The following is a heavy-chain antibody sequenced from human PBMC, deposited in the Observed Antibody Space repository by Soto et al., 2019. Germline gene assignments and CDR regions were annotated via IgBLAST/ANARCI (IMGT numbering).Heavy chain of an antibody. V-gene: IGHV1-18*01. CDR3: ARYSSSWSGWLFDP. CDR2: ISAYNGNT. D-gene: IGHD6-13*01. J-gene: IGHJ5*02. CDR1: GYTFTSYG. Sequence: ASVKVSCKASGYTFTSYGISWVRQAPGQGLEWMGWISAYNGNTNYAQKLQGRVTMTTDTSTSTAYMELRSLRSDDTAVHYCARYSSSWSGWLFDPWGQGSLDTGSS.